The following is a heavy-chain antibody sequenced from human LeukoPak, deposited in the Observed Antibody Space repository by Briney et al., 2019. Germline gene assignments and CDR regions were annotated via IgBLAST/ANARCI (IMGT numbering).Heavy chain of an antibody. CDR3: ARGDVLRYFDWLPRTTELFDY. J-gene: IGHJ4*02. CDR2: ISSSSSTI. V-gene: IGHV3-48*01. CDR1: GFTFSSYS. Sequence: PGGSLRLSCAASGFTFSSYSMNWVRQAPGKGLEWVSYISSSSSTIYYADSVKGRFTISRDNAKNSLYLQMNSLRAEDTAAYYCARGDVLRYFDWLPRTTELFDYWGQGTLVTVSS. D-gene: IGHD3-9*01.